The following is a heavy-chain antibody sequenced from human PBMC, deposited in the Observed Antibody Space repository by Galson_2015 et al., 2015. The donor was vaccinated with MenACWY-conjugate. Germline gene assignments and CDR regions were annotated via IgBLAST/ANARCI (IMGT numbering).Heavy chain of an antibody. CDR2: IIPIFGTA. D-gene: IGHD3-22*01. V-gene: IGHV1-69*13. CDR3: ARGWHYYDSSGYRNFDS. Sequence: SVKVSCKASGGTFSSYAISWVRQAPGQGLEWMGGIIPIFGTANYAQKFQGRVTITADESTSTAYMELSSLRSEDTAVYYCARGWHYYDSSGYRNFDSWGQGALVAVST. J-gene: IGHJ4*02. CDR1: GGTFSSYA.